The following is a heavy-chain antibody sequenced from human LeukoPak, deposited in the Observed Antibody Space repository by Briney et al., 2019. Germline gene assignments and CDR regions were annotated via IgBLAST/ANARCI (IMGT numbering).Heavy chain of an antibody. J-gene: IGHJ4*02. CDR3: AKTPDLQLSFPQFDS. CDR1: NGAMSTHY. Sequence: SETLSLTCTVSNGAMSTHYWNWIRQSPEKGLEWIGYIHYSGRTNYNSSLKSRLSMSIDTSKNQFSLNLSSVTAADTAVYFCAKTPDLQLSFPQFDSWGQGTLVTVSS. CDR2: IHYSGRT. V-gene: IGHV4-59*11. D-gene: IGHD3-16*02.